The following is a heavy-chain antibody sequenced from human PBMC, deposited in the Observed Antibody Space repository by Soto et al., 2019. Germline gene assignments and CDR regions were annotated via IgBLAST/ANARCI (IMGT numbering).Heavy chain of an antibody. Sequence: GGSLRLSCAASAATFTGFGMHWVRQAPGKGLEWVAVIRFDGSNTYYADSVKGRFTISRDNPKNMLYLQMNSLRAEDTAIYYCARDGVGTTTYFGYFDYWGLGTLVTVSS. CDR3: ARDGVGTTTYFGYFDY. J-gene: IGHJ4*02. V-gene: IGHV3-33*01. D-gene: IGHD1-26*01. CDR1: AATFTGFG. CDR2: IRFDGSNT.